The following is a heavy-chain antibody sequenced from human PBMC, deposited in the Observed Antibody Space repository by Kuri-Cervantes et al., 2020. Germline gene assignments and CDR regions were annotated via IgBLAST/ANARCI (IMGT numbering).Heavy chain of an antibody. J-gene: IGHJ6*03. CDR1: GGSVTSDLYY. D-gene: IGHD3-10*01. CDR3: AREGGMVRGVRPYYFYMDV. V-gene: IGHV4-61*01. Sequence: SETLSLTCTVSGGSVTSDLYYWSWIRQPPGKGLEWIGHIYYSGRIDYNPSLKSRVTISIDSSNNQLSVKLTSVTAADTAVYYCAREGGMVRGVRPYYFYMDVWGEGTTVTVSS. CDR2: IYYSGRI.